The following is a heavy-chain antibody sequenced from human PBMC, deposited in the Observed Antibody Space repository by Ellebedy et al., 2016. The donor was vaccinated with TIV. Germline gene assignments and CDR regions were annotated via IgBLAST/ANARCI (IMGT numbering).Heavy chain of an antibody. CDR3: ARTPRTYYYVMDV. CDR2: INPSGDST. CDR1: GGSFSSYA. V-gene: IGHV1-46*01. J-gene: IGHJ6*02. Sequence: ASVKVSCKASGGSFSSYAINWVRQAPGQGLEWMGIINPSGDSTTYTQKFQGRVTMTRNTSISTAYMVLSSLRSEDTAVYFCARTPRTYYYVMDVWGQGTTVTVSS.